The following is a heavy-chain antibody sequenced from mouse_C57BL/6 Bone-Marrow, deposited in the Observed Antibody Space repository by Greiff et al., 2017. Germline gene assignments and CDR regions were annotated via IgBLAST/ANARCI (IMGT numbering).Heavy chain of an antibody. CDR2: INPGSGGT. V-gene: IGHV1-54*01. J-gene: IGHJ3*01. CDR3: AKGPYYGSSYPFAY. D-gene: IGHD1-1*01. CDR1: GYAFTNYL. Sequence: QVQLQQSGAELVRPGTSVKVSCKASGYAFTNYLIEWVKQRPGQGLEWIGVINPGSGGTNYNEKFKGKATLTADKSSSTAYMQLRSLTSEDSAVYFCAKGPYYGSSYPFAYWGQGTLVTVSA.